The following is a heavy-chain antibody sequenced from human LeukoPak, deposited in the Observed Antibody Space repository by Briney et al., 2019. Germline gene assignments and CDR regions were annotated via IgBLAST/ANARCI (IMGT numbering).Heavy chain of an antibody. V-gene: IGHV4-39*07. J-gene: IGHJ6*03. CDR2: VYYSET. CDR1: GGSISSISYY. Sequence: SETLSLTCTVSGGSISSISYYWGWIRQPPGKGLEWIGTVYYSETYYNPSLKSRITISADTSKNQFSLKLSSVTAADTAVYYCAREGVKQQPIYYYYYMDVWGKGTTVTVSS. D-gene: IGHD6-13*01. CDR3: AREGVKQQPIYYYYYMDV.